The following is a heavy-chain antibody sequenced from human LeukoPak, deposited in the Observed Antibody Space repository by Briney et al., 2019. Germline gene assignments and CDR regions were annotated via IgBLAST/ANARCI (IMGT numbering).Heavy chain of an antibody. CDR3: ARHYSGRSSYYYYGMDV. V-gene: IGHV4-59*08. J-gene: IGHJ6*02. CDR2: IYHSGGT. D-gene: IGHD6-6*01. CDR1: GGSIRSYS. Sequence: SETLSLTCTVSGGSIRSYSWSWIRQPPVKGLEWIGYIYHSGGTNYNPSLKSRVTISVGTSKNQFSLKLSSVTAADTAVYYCARHYSGRSSYYYYGMDVWGQGTTVTVSS.